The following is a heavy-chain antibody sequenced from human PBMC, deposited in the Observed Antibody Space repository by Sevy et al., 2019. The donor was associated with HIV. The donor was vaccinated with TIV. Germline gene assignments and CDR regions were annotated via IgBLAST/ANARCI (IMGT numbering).Heavy chain of an antibody. CDR2: IYTSGST. J-gene: IGHJ4*02. CDR1: GGSISSYY. CDR3: ARDLEGYNAAPSYFDY. Sequence: SETLSLTCTVSGGSISSYYWSWIRQPAGKGLEWIGRIYTSGSTNYNPSLKSRVTMSVDTSKNQFSLKLSSVTAAETAVYYCARDLEGYNAAPSYFDYWGQGTLVTVSS. V-gene: IGHV4-4*07. D-gene: IGHD5-12*01.